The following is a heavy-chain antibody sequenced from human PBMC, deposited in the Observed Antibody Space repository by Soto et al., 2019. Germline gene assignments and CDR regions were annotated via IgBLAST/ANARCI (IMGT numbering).Heavy chain of an antibody. J-gene: IGHJ2*01. CDR1: GCTFTSYG. D-gene: IGHD5-12*01. CDR2: ISAYNGNT. V-gene: IGHV1-18*01. CDR3: ARVQYSSYDYHTRQFAL. Sequence: ASVKVSCKASGCTFTSYGISWVRQAPGQGLEWMGWISAYNGNTNYAQKLQGRVTMTTDTSTSTAYMELRSLRSDDTAVYYCARVQYSSYDYHTRQFALWGRGTLVTVSS.